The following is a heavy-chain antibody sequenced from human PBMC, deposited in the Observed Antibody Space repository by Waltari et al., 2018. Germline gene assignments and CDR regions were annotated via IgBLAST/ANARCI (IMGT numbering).Heavy chain of an antibody. CDR1: GYSISSGYY. CDR3: ARYFMVQGVTDY. J-gene: IGHJ4*02. D-gene: IGHD3-10*01. V-gene: IGHV4-38-2*02. Sequence: QVQLQESGPGLVKPSETLSLTCTVSGYSISSGYYWGWIRQPPGKGLEWIGSIYHSGSTYYNPSLKSRVTISVDTSKNQFALKLSSVTAADTAVYYCARYFMVQGVTDYWGQGTLVTVSS. CDR2: IYHSGST.